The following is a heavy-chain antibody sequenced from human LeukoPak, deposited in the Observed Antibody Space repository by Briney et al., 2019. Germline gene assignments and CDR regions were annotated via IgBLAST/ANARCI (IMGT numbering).Heavy chain of an antibody. J-gene: IGHJ5*02. CDR3: ARHPAIVVVPALRFDP. V-gene: IGHV5-10-1*01. D-gene: IGHD2-2*01. CDR2: IDPSDSYT. CDR1: GYSFTSYW. Sequence: GESLKISCKGSGYSFTSYWISWVRQMPGKGLEWMGRIDPSDSYTNYSPSFQGHVTISADKSISTAYLQWSSLKASDTAMYYCARHPAIVVVPALRFDPWGQGTLVTVSS.